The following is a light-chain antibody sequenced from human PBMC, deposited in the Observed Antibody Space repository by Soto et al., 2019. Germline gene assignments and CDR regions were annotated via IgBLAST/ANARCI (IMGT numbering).Light chain of an antibody. V-gene: IGKV3-20*01. Sequence: EIVLTQSPGTLSLSPGQRATLSCRASQSVTSGYLGWYQQKPGQAPRLLIYGVSNRATGISDRSSGSGSGTDFTLTISSVEPEDSVVYYCQEYAPSCPMYAFGQGTKVEIK. CDR1: QSVTSGY. CDR3: QEYAPSCPMYA. CDR2: GVS. J-gene: IGKJ2*01.